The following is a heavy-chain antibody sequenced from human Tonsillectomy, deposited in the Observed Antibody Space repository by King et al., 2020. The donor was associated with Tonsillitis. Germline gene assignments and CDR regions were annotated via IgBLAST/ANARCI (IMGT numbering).Heavy chain of an antibody. J-gene: IGHJ3*01. CDR2: ISYDGNTK. Sequence: VQLVESGGGVVQPGRSLRLSCAASRFTFSSYAMHWVRQSPGKGLEWVAFISYDGNTKYYADSVKGRFTISRDNSKNTLDLQMNSLRAEDTAVYYCARDGELGKDGFDVWGQGTMVSVSS. CDR1: RFTFSSYA. CDR3: ARDGELGKDGFDV. V-gene: IGHV3-30-3*01. D-gene: IGHD7-27*01.